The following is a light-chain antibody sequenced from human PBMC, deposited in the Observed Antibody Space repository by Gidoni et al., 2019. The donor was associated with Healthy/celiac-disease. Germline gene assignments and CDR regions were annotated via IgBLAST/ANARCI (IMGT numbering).Light chain of an antibody. CDR1: QGISSY. CDR3: QQYYSYIFT. Sequence: IRMTQSPSSFSASTGDRVTITCRASQGISSYLAWYQQKPGKAPKLLIYAASTLQSGVPSRVSGSGSGTDFTLTISCMQYEDFATYYCQQYYSYIFTFGPGTKVDIK. J-gene: IGKJ3*01. CDR2: AAS. V-gene: IGKV1-8*01.